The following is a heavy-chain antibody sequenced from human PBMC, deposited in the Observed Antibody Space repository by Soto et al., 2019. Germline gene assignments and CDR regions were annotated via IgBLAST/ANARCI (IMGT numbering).Heavy chain of an antibody. CDR2: IIPIFGTA. J-gene: IGHJ6*02. CDR3: ASNGFGETYYYGMDV. V-gene: IGHV1-69*12. D-gene: IGHD3-10*01. Sequence: QVQLVQSGAEVKKPGSSVKVSCKASGGTFSSYAINWVRQAPGQGLEWMGGIIPIFGTADYAQKFQGRVTITADESTRTAYMELGSLRSEDTAVYYCASNGFGETYYYGMDVWGQGTTVTVSS. CDR1: GGTFSSYA.